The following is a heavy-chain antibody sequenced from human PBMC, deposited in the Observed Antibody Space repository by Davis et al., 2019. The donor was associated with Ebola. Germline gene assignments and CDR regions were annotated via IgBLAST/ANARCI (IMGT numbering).Heavy chain of an antibody. CDR3: ARASVVGATPFDY. CDR2: IYYSGRT. CDR1: GGSISSYY. D-gene: IGHD1-26*01. V-gene: IGHV4-59*01. J-gene: IGHJ4*02. Sequence: SETLSLTCTVSGGSISSYYWSWIRQPPGKGLEWIGYIYYSGRTTYNPSLKSRVTISIDTSKNQFSLKLSSVTAADTAVYYCARASVVGATPFDYWGQGTLVTVSS.